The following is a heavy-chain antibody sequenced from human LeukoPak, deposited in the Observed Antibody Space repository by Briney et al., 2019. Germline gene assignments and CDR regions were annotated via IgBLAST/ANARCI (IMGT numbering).Heavy chain of an antibody. V-gene: IGHV3-7*01. Sequence: GGSLRLFCAACGLIFSRTWVSWVRHSPGKALEWVANINQDGSDKTNVDSGTGRFTISRDNAKNSLYLQMNSLRVDDTAVYYCVRSWSSGYYYDYWGLGTLVTVSS. CDR2: INQDGSDK. J-gene: IGHJ4*02. CDR3: VRSWSSGYYYDY. D-gene: IGHD3-22*01. CDR1: GLIFSRTW.